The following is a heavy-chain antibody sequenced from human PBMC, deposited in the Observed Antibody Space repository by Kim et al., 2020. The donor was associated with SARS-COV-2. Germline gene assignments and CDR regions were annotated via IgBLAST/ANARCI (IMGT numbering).Heavy chain of an antibody. CDR1: GFTFSSYG. Sequence: GGSLRLSCAASGFTFSSYGMHWVRQAPGKGLEWVAVISYDGSNKYYADSVKGRFTISRDNSKNTLYLQMNSLRAEDTAVYYCAKSYGGYYYYGMDVWGQG. D-gene: IGHD4-17*01. CDR3: AKSYGGYYYYGMDV. CDR2: ISYDGSNK. J-gene: IGHJ6*02. V-gene: IGHV3-30*18.